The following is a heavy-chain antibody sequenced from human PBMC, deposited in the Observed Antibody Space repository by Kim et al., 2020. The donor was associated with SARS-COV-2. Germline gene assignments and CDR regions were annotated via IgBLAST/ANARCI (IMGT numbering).Heavy chain of an antibody. V-gene: IGHV4-31*03. Sequence: SETLSLTCTVSGGSISSGGYYWSWIRQHPGKGLEWIGYIYYSGSTYYNPSLKSRVTISVDTSKNQFSLKLSSVTAADTAVYYCARGGGVVVPRYYFDYWGQGTLVTVSS. CDR2: IYYSGST. J-gene: IGHJ4*02. CDR1: GGSISSGGYY. D-gene: IGHD2-2*01. CDR3: ARGGGVVVPRYYFDY.